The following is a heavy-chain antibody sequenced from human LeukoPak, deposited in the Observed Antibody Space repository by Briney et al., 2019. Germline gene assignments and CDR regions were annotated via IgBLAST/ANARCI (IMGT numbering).Heavy chain of an antibody. CDR2: IIPIFGTA. CDR1: GGTFSSYA. Sequence: GSSAKVSCKASGGTFSSYAISWVRQAPGQGLEWMGGIIPIFGTANYAQKFQGRVTITADESTSTAYMELRSLRSDDTAVYYCARVTILVATGTDWFDPWGQGTLVTVSS. CDR3: ARVTILVATGTDWFDP. D-gene: IGHD2-8*02. V-gene: IGHV1-69*01. J-gene: IGHJ5*02.